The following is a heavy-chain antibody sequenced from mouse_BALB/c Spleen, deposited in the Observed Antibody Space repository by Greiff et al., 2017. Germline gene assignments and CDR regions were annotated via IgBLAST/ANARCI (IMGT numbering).Heavy chain of an antibody. CDR3: ARDGGILLRPFAY. D-gene: IGHD1-2*01. CDR1: GFTFTDYY. V-gene: IGHV7-3*02. Sequence: EVQRVESGGGLVQPGGSLRLSCATSGFTFTDYYMSWVRQPPGKALEWLGFIRNKANGYTTEYSASVKGRFTISRDNSQSILYLQMNTLRAEDSATYYCARDGGILLRPFAYWGQGTLVTVSA. J-gene: IGHJ3*01. CDR2: IRNKANGYTT.